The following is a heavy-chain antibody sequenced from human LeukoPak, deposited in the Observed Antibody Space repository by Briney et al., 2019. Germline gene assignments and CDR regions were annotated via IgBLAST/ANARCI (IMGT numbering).Heavy chain of an antibody. V-gene: IGHV1-8*01. Sequence: ASVKVSCKASGYTFTSYDINWVRQATGQGLEWMGWMNPNSGNTGYAQKFQGRVTMTRDTSINTAYMELSSLRSEDTAVYYCARSKRIYGSGKGGFDPWGQGTLVTVSS. CDR2: MNPNSGNT. CDR1: GYTFTSYD. J-gene: IGHJ5*02. D-gene: IGHD3-10*01. CDR3: ARSKRIYGSGKGGFDP.